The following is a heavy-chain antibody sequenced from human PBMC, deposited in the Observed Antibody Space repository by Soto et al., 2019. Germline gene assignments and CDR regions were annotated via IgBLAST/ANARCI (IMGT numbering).Heavy chain of an antibody. CDR1: GGSISSGGYY. D-gene: IGHD3-10*01. Sequence: SETLSLTCTVSGGSISSGGYYWSWIRQHPGKGLEWIGYIYYSGSTYYNPSLKSRVTISVDTSKNQFSLKLSSVTAADTAVYYCARALRGDVYLRYGSGSSQPFDYWGQGTLVTV. CDR3: ARALRGDVYLRYGSGSSQPFDY. J-gene: IGHJ4*02. CDR2: IYYSGST. V-gene: IGHV4-31*03.